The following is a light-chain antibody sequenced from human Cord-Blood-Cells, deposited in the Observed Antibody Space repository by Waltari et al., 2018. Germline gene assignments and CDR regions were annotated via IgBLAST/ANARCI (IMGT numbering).Light chain of an antibody. Sequence: QSALTQPASVSGSPGPSITISCTGTSSDVGGYNYFSWYQQHPGKAPKLMIYDVSNRPSGVSNRFSGSKSGNTASLTISGLQAEDEADYYCSSDTSSSTLVFGGGTKLTVL. CDR1: SSDVGGYNY. CDR2: DVS. V-gene: IGLV2-14*01. J-gene: IGLJ2*01. CDR3: SSDTSSSTLV.